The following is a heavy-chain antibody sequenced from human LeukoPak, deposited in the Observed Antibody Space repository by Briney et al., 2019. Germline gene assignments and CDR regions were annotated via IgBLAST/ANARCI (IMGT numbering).Heavy chain of an antibody. CDR1: GFTFSSYA. Sequence: GGSLRLSCAASGFTFSSYAMSWVRQAPGKGLEWVSSISSTSFAYYADSVKGRFTISRDGAKNSLYLQMNSLTAEDTAVYYCARVGSNWSCDNWGQGTLVTVSS. D-gene: IGHD6-13*01. J-gene: IGHJ4*02. CDR3: ARVGSNWSCDN. CDR2: ISSTSFA. V-gene: IGHV3-21*01.